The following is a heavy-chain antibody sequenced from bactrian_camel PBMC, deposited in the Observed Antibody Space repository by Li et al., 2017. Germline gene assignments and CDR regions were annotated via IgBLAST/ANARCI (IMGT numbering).Heavy chain of an antibody. V-gene: IGHV3S53*01. CDR3: ATDHFSRWPALVADIPRARY. CDR1: TSGYTYSTDC. D-gene: IGHD6*01. Sequence: VQLVESGGGSVQAGGSLTLSCSASTSGYTYSTDCMGWFRQAPGKEREGVAGWDNHGKTSYAKSVKGRFTISKDNAKNALYLQMNSLKPEDTGLYYCATDHFSRWPALVADIPRARYWGQGTQVTVS. CDR2: WDNHGKT. J-gene: IGHJ4*01.